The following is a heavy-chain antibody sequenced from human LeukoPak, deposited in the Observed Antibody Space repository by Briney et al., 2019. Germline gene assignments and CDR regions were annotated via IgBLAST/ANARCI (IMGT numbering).Heavy chain of an antibody. CDR2: IYYSGSA. V-gene: IGHV4-59*01. CDR3: ARDSIAVAPFFDY. CDR1: GGSISSYY. J-gene: IGHJ4*02. Sequence: PSETLSLTCTVSGGSISSYYWSWIRQPPGKGLEWIGHIYYSGSANYNPSLKSRVTILVDTSKNQLSLKLSSVTAADTAVYYCARDSIAVAPFFDYWGQGTLVTVSS. D-gene: IGHD6-19*01.